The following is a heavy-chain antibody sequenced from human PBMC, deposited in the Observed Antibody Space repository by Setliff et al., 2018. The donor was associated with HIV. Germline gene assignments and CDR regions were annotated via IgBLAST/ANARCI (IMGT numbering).Heavy chain of an antibody. CDR3: AREITNYFDY. CDR2: ISPYNGYT. J-gene: IGHJ4*02. V-gene: IGHV1-18*01. Sequence: GASVKVSCKASGYTFNTYGISWVRQAPGQGLEWMGWISPYNGYTNYVQKLQGRVTMTTDTSTSIAYMELRSLKSDDTAVYYCAREITNYFDYWGQGTLVTVPQ. CDR1: GYTFNTYG. D-gene: IGHD3-16*01.